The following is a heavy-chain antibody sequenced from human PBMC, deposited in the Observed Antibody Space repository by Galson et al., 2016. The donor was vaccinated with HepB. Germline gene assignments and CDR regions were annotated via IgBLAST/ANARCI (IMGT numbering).Heavy chain of an antibody. J-gene: IGHJ4*02. CDR1: GDSFTNYL. CDR2: IYPGDSET. D-gene: IGHD4-17*01. CDR3: ARPGLMTTVTFFDY. Sequence: QSGAEVKKPGESLKISCTGSGDSFTNYLIGWVRQMPGKGLEWMGIIYPGDSETTYSPSFQGQVTISADKSINTAYLQWSSLKASDTAMYYCARPGLMTTVTFFDYWGQGTLVTVSS. V-gene: IGHV5-51*03.